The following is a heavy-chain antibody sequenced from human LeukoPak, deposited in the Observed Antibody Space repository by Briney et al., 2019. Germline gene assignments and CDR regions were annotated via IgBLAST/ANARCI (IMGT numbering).Heavy chain of an antibody. V-gene: IGHV3-30*04. CDR2: ISYDGSNK. D-gene: IGHD6-13*01. Sequence: GGSLRLSCAASGFTFSSYAMHWVRQAPGKGLEWVAVISYDGSNKYYADSVKGRFTISRDNSKNTLYLQMNSLRAEDTAVYYCARDRGGAAAAYYSDYWGQGTLVTVSS. CDR3: ARDRGGAAAAYYSDY. J-gene: IGHJ4*02. CDR1: GFTFSSYA.